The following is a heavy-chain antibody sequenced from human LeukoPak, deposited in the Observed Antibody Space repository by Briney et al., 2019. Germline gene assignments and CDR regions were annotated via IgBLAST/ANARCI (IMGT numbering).Heavy chain of an antibody. V-gene: IGHV3-23*01. CDR1: GFTFSSYA. J-gene: IGHJ4*02. CDR3: ARESAFGSDY. CDR2: ISGSGGDT. D-gene: IGHD3-10*01. Sequence: GGSLRLSCAAFGFTFSSYAMGWVRQAPGKGLEWVSAISGSGGDTYYADSVKGRFTISRDNSKNTLYLQMNSLRAEDTAVYYCARESAFGSDYWGQGTLVTVSS.